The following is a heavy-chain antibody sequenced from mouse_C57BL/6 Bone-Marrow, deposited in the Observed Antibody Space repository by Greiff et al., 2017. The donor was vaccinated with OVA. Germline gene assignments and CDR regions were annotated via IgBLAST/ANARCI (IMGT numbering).Heavy chain of an antibody. CDR3: AKSLDSSGYTSWFAY. CDR2: IWRGGST. J-gene: IGHJ3*01. CDR1: GFSLTSYG. Sequence: QVQLQQSGPGLVQPSQSLSITCTVSGFSLTSYGVHWVRQSPGKGLEWLGVIWRGGSTDYNAAFMSRLSITKDNSKSQVFFKMNSLQADDTAIYYCAKSLDSSGYTSWFAYWGQGTLVTVSA. V-gene: IGHV2-5*01. D-gene: IGHD3-2*02.